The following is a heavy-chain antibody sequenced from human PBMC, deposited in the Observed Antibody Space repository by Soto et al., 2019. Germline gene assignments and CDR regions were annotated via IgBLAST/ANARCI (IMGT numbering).Heavy chain of an antibody. CDR1: GGSVSSGGFY. Sequence: PSETLSLTCTVSGGSVSSGGFYWNWIRQPPGRGLEWIGHIYYSGSADYSPSLKSRVTISADTSKNQFSLKLSSVTAADTAVYYCAKKGPRLEEGFDSWGQGMLVTVSS. V-gene: IGHV4-61*08. J-gene: IGHJ4*02. CDR2: IYYSGSA. CDR3: AKKGPRLEEGFDS. D-gene: IGHD1-1*01.